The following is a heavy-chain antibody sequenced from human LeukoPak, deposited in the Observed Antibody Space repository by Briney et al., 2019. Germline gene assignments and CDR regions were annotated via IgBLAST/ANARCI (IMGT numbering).Heavy chain of an antibody. D-gene: IGHD1-26*01. Sequence: PGGSLRLSCAASGFTFSSYAMHWVRQAPGKGLEWVAVISYDGSNKYYADSVKGRFTISRDNSKNTLYLQMNSLRAEDTAVYYCARGGGSYRLPPTAFDYWGQGNLVTVSS. CDR3: ARGGGSYRLPPTAFDY. CDR1: GFTFSSYA. CDR2: ISYDGSNK. V-gene: IGHV3-30*04. J-gene: IGHJ4*02.